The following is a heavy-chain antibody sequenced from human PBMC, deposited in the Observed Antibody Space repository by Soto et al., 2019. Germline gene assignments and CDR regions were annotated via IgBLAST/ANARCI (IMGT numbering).Heavy chain of an antibody. CDR1: GGTFSSYA. CDR3: ARERIAAAVVYYYGMDV. V-gene: IGHV1-69*01. Sequence: QVQLVQSGAEVKKPGSSVKVSCKASGGTFSSYAISWVRQAPGQGLEWMGGIIPIFGTANYAQKFQGRVTITADESTSPACMELSSLRSEDTAVYYCARERIAAAVVYYYGMDVWGQGTTVTVSS. CDR2: IIPIFGTA. J-gene: IGHJ6*02. D-gene: IGHD6-13*01.